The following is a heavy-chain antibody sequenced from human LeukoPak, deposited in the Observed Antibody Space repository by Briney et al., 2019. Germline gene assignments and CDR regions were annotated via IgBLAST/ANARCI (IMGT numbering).Heavy chain of an antibody. CDR3: ARVRYCSSTSCYGEFDP. D-gene: IGHD2-2*01. J-gene: IGHJ5*02. V-gene: IGHV1-2*02. Sequence: GASVKVSCKASGYAFTGYYMHWVRQAPGQGLEWMGWINPNSGGTNYAQKFQGRVTMTRDTSISTAYMELSRLRSDDTAVYYCARVRYCSSTSCYGEFDPWGQGTLVTVSS. CDR1: GYAFTGYY. CDR2: INPNSGGT.